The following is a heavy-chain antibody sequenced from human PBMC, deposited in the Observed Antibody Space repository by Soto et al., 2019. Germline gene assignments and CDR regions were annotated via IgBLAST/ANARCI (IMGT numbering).Heavy chain of an antibody. CDR3: ERELAARPDGMDV. J-gene: IGHJ6*01. CDR1: GFTFSSYG. Sequence: QVQLVESGGGVVQPGRSLRLSCAASGFTFSSYGMHWVRLAPGKGLEWVAVIWYDGSNKYYADSVKGRFTISRDNSKNTLYLKMNSLRAEDTAGYYCERELAARPDGMDVWGQGTTVAVSS. D-gene: IGHD6-6*01. V-gene: IGHV3-33*01. CDR2: IWYDGSNK.